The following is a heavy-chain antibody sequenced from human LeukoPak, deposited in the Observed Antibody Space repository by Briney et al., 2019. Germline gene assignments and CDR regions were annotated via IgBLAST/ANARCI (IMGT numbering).Heavy chain of an antibody. CDR1: RGTLSSYA. Sequence: SVKVSCKPSRGTLSSYAISWVRHAPGQGLEWMGGIIPIFGTANYAQKFQGRVTITTDESTSTAYMELSSLRSEDTAVYYCAREPIAAPSFDYWGQGTLVTVSS. CDR3: AREPIAAPSFDY. D-gene: IGHD6-13*01. J-gene: IGHJ4*02. CDR2: IIPIFGTA. V-gene: IGHV1-69*05.